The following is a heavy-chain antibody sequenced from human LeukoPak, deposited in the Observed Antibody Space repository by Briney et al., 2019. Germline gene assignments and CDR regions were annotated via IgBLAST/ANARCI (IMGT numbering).Heavy chain of an antibody. CDR3: AGRAARFFDY. D-gene: IGHD6-25*01. CDR1: GDSLNSYY. V-gene: IGHV4-59*01. J-gene: IGHJ4*02. Sequence: SETLSLACTVSGDSLNSYYWSWIRQPPGEGLQWIGYIFYSGSSNYNASLRSRVAISVDTSKNQFSLKLTSVTAADTAVYYCAGRAARFFDYWGQGILVTVSS. CDR2: IFYSGSS.